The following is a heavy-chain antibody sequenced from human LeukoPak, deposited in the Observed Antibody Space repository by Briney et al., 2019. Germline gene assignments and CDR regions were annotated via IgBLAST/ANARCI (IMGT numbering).Heavy chain of an antibody. Sequence: ASVKVSCKASRYIFTSYVISWVRQAPGHGLEGMGWISAYNGNTNYAQKLQGRVTMTTDTSTSTAYMELRSLRSDDTAVYYCARDRVNGAFDIWGQGTMVTVSS. CDR1: RYIFTSYV. CDR3: ARDRVNGAFDI. J-gene: IGHJ3*02. CDR2: ISAYNGNT. D-gene: IGHD2-8*01. V-gene: IGHV1-18*01.